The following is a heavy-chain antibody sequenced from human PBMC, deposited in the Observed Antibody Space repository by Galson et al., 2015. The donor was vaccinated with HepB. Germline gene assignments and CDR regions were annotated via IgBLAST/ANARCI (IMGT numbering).Heavy chain of an antibody. J-gene: IGHJ3*02. D-gene: IGHD3-3*01. CDR3: ARTITIFGVVINGFGI. CDR2: INSDGSST. CDR1: GFTFSSYW. V-gene: IGHV3-74*01. Sequence: LRLSCAASGFTFSSYWVHWVRQAPGKGLVWVSRINSDGSSTSYADSVKGRFTTSRDDAKNTLYLQMNSLRSEDTAVYYCARTITIFGVVINGFGIWGQGTMLTVSS.